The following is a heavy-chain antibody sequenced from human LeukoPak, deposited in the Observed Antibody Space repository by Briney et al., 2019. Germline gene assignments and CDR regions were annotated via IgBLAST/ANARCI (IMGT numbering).Heavy chain of an antibody. J-gene: IGHJ3*02. D-gene: IGHD2-2*01. CDR3: ASYCSSTSCYDDAFDI. CDR2: YYSGST. Sequence: YYSGSTYYNPSLKSRVTISVDTSKNQFSLKLSSVTAADTAVYYCASYCSSTSCYDDAFDIWGQGTMVTVSS. V-gene: IGHV4-39*01.